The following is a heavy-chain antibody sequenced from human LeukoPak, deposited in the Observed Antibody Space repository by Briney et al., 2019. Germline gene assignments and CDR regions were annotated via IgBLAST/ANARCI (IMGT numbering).Heavy chain of an antibody. D-gene: IGHD3-16*01. CDR3: ARGFGISNWFDP. CDR2: IYYSGST. Sequence: SETLSLTCTVSGGSISSYYWSWIRQPPGKGLEWIGYIYYSGSTNYNPSLKSRVTISVDTSKNQLSLKLSSVTAADTAVYYCARGFGISNWFDPWGQGTLVTVSS. CDR1: GGSISSYY. J-gene: IGHJ5*02. V-gene: IGHV4-59*01.